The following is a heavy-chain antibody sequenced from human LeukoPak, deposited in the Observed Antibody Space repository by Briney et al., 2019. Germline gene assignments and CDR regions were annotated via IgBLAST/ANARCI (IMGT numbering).Heavy chain of an antibody. CDR3: AKDAGGYGYTYYFDY. CDR2: ISGSGGST. V-gene: IGHV3-23*01. D-gene: IGHD2-21*02. J-gene: IGHJ4*02. Sequence: GGSLRLSCAASGFTFSSYAMSWVREAPGKRLERGSVISGSGGSTYYADSVKGRFTISRDNSKNTLYLQMNSLRAEDTAVYYCAKDAGGYGYTYYFDYWGQGTLVTVSS. CDR1: GFTFSSYA.